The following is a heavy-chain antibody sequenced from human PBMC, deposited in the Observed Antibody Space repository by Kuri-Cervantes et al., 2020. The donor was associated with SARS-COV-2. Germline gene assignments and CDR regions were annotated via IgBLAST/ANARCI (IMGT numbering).Heavy chain of an antibody. CDR1: GFTFSSYS. Sequence: GESLKISCAASGFTFSSYSMNWVRQAPEKGLEWVSYISSSSSTIYYADSVKGRFTISRDNAKNSLYLQMNSLRDEDTAVYYCARGYCSSTSCPPYYYYGMDVWGQGTTVTVSS. V-gene: IGHV3-48*02. CDR3: ARGYCSSTSCPPYYYYGMDV. J-gene: IGHJ6*02. D-gene: IGHD2-2*01. CDR2: ISSSSSTI.